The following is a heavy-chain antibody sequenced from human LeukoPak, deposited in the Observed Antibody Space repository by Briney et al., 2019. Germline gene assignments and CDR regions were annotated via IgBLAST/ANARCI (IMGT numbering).Heavy chain of an antibody. CDR2: INHSGST. CDR3: ARALGYCSSTSCQGYFDY. J-gene: IGHJ4*02. D-gene: IGHD2-2*01. CDR1: GGSFSGYY. V-gene: IGHV4-34*01. Sequence: SETLSLTCAVYGGSFSGYYWSWIRQPPGKGLEWIGEINHSGSTNYNPSLKSRVTISVDTSKNQFSLKLSSVTAAGTAVYYCARALGYCSSTSCQGYFDYWGQGTLVTVSS.